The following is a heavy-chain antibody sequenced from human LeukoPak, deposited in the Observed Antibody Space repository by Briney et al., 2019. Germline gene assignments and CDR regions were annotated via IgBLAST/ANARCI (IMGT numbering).Heavy chain of an antibody. J-gene: IGHJ4*02. D-gene: IGHD6-19*01. CDR3: ASGDVGITTQSGIASGWIFDY. Sequence: SVKVSCKASGDTLDNYALSWVRQAPGQGPERMGGIIPIFGKPKYAQKFQGRATFTTDESTSTIHLELTSLRSEDTAVYYCASGDVGITTQSGIASGWIFDYWGQGTLVTVSS. V-gene: IGHV1-69*05. CDR1: GDTLDNYA. CDR2: IIPIFGKP.